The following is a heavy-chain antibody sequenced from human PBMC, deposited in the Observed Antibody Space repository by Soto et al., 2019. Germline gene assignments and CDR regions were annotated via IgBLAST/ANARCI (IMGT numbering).Heavy chain of an antibody. Sequence: ASVQVYCQASGYTYTGYYVHWVRQAPGQGLEWMGWINPNSGGTNYAQKFQGWVTMTRDTSISTAYMELSRLRSDDTAVYYCARDGSDQLGYYYYYMDVWGKGTTVTVSS. CDR3: ARDGSDQLGYYYYYMDV. CDR1: GYTYTGYY. D-gene: IGHD6-6*01. J-gene: IGHJ6*03. V-gene: IGHV1-2*04. CDR2: INPNSGGT.